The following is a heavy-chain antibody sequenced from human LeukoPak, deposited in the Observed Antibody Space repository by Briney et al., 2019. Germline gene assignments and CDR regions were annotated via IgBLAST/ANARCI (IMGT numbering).Heavy chain of an antibody. CDR1: GFTFSKYW. Sequence: GGSLRLSCAASGFTFSKYWMLWVRQAPGKGLESVSRINADGTVTTYADSVKGRFTVSRDYADNTMFLQMNSVRDEDTAVYYCATKQWLAPPPDSWGQGTPVTVSS. CDR3: ATKQWLAPPPDS. CDR2: INADGTVT. D-gene: IGHD6-19*01. V-gene: IGHV3-74*01. J-gene: IGHJ4*02.